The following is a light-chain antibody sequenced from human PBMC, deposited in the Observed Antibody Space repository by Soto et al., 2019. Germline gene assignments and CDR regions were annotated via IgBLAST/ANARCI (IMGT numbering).Light chain of an antibody. CDR1: NSDIGSYDL. Sequence: QSALTQPASVSGSPGQSITISCTGTNSDIGSYDLVSWYQQHPGKAPKLMIYEVSKRPFGLSNRFSGSKSGNTASLTISGLQAEDGADYYCCSYAGTSALVFGGGTKLTVL. CDR2: EVS. CDR3: CSYAGTSALV. J-gene: IGLJ2*01. V-gene: IGLV2-23*02.